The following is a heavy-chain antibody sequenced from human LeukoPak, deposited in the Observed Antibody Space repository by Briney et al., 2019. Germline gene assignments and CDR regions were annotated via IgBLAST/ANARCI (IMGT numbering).Heavy chain of an antibody. CDR1: GYTFTNYG. CDR2: ICAYNGNT. CDR3: ARDIVLMVYARSSYYGMDV. V-gene: IGHV1-18*04. J-gene: IGHJ6*02. D-gene: IGHD2-8*01. Sequence: ASVKVSCKASGYTFTNYGVSWVRQAPGQGLEWMGWICAYNGNTNYAQKLQGRVTMTTDTSTSTAYMELRSLRSDDTAVYYCARDIVLMVYARSSYYGMDVWGQGTTVTVSS.